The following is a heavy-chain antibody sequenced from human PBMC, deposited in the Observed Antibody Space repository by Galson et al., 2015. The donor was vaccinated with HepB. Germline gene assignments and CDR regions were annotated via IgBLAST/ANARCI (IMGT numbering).Heavy chain of an antibody. D-gene: IGHD3-22*01. V-gene: IGHV3-15*01. CDR2: IKSKTDGGTT. J-gene: IGHJ4*02. CDR1: GFTFSNAW. Sequence: SLRLSCAASGFTFSNAWMSWVRQAPGKGLEWVGRIKSKTDGGTTDYAAPVKGRFTISRDDSKNTLYLQMNSLKTEDTAVYYCTTDRYYDSSEDYWGQGTLVTVSS. CDR3: TTDRYYDSSEDY.